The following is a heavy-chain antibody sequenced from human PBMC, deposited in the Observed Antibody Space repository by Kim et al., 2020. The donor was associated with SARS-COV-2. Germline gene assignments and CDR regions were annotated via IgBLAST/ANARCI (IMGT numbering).Heavy chain of an antibody. CDR3: ARATVVTPMSFDY. Sequence: STPTLQSRVTISVDTSKNQFSLKLSSVTAADTAVYYCARATVVTPMSFDYWGQGTLVTVSS. J-gene: IGHJ4*02. V-gene: IGHV4-59*01. D-gene: IGHD4-17*01.